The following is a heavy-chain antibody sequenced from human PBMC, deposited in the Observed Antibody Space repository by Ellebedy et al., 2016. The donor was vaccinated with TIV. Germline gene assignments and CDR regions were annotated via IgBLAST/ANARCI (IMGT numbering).Heavy chain of an antibody. CDR1: GLTFSSYG. D-gene: IGHD5-18*01. CDR3: ARGYSYEFDY. J-gene: IGHJ4*02. CDR2: INLGIGDT. Sequence: MPGGSLRLSCAASGLTFSSYGMHWVRQAPGQSLEWMGWINLGIGDTKYSQNFQGRLTITSDASASTVYMELSSLRSGDTAVYFCARGYSYEFDYWGQGTLVTVSS. V-gene: IGHV1-3*01.